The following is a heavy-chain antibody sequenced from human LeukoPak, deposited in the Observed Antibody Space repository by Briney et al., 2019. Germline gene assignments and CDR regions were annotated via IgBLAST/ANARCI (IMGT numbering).Heavy chain of an antibody. CDR3: TRSISD. J-gene: IGHJ4*02. CDR2: IYSGGTT. V-gene: IGHV3-53*01. CDR1: GFTVSSNY. Sequence: GGSLRLSCAASGFTVSSNYMSWVRQAPGKGLEWVSVIYSGGTTYYADSVKGRFTISRDNAKDSLYLQMNSLGAEDTAIYYCTRSISDWGQGILVTVSS.